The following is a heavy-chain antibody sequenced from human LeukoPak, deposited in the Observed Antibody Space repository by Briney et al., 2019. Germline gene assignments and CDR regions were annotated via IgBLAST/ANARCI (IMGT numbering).Heavy chain of an antibody. V-gene: IGHV4-59*12. D-gene: IGHD3-22*01. J-gene: IGHJ4*02. CDR2: IYYSGST. Sequence: SETLSLTCTVSGGSISSYYYTWIRQPPGKGLEWIGYIYYSGSTNYNPSLKSRVSISVDTSKNQFSLKLSSVTAADTAVYYCARRSDSSRYRIIRLTDGVGYFDYWGQGTLVTVSS. CDR1: GGSISSYY. CDR3: ARRSDSSRYRIIRLTDGVGYFDY.